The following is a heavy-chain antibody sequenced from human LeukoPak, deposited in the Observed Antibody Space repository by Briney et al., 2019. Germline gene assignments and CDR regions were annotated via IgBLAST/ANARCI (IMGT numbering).Heavy chain of an antibody. CDR2: VYHSGST. D-gene: IGHD3-22*01. CDR1: GYSISSGYF. V-gene: IGHV4-38-2*01. CDR3: ARGLAPTSGYYEGGYYYFDY. Sequence: SETLSLTCAVSGYSISSGYFWGWIRQPPGKGLEWIGSVYHSGSTYYNPSLKSRVTISVDTSKNQFSLNLNSVTAADTAVYYCARGLAPTSGYYEGGYYYFDYWGQGLLVTVSS. J-gene: IGHJ4*02.